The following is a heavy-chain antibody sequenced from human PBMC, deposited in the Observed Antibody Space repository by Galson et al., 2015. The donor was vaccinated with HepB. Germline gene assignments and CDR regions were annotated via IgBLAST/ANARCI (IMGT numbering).Heavy chain of an antibody. D-gene: IGHD1-26*01. CDR2: ISSSGSST. CDR3: GRNGRTLDY. V-gene: IGHV3-21*04. Sequence: SLRLSCAASGFTFSSYAMNWVRQAPGKGLEWVSSISSSGSSTYYADSVKGRFTISRDNAKNSLYLQMDSLRAEDTAVYYCGRNGRTLDYWGQGTLVTVSS. J-gene: IGHJ4*02. CDR1: GFTFSSYA.